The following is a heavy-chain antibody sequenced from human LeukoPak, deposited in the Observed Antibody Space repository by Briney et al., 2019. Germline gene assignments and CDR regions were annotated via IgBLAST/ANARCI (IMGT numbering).Heavy chain of an antibody. V-gene: IGHV4-59*08. Sequence: KASETLSLTCTVSGGSISSYYWSWIRQPPGKGLEWIGYIYYSGSTNYNPSLKSRVTISVDTSKNQFSLKLSSVTAADTAVYYCARQGYSSSGFDYWGQGTLVTVSS. CDR1: GGSISSYY. D-gene: IGHD6-13*01. J-gene: IGHJ4*02. CDR2: IYYSGST. CDR3: ARQGYSSSGFDY.